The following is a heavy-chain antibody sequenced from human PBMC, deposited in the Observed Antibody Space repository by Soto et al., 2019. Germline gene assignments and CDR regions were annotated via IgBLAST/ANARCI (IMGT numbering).Heavy chain of an antibody. V-gene: IGHV4-34*01. CDR2: INHSGST. J-gene: IGHJ5*02. D-gene: IGHD6-13*01. CDR1: GGSFSGYY. CDR3: ARAYSSSWYYWFDP. Sequence: TSETLSLTCAVYGGSFSGYYWSWIRQPPGKGLEWIGEINHSGSTNYNPSLKSRVTISVDTSKNQFSLKLSSVTAADTVVYYCARAYSSSWYYWFDPWGQGTLVTVSS.